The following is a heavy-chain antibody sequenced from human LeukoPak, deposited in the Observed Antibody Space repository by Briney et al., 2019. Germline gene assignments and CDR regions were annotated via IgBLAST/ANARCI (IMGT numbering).Heavy chain of an antibody. D-gene: IGHD3-16*01. CDR2: IYYSGST. Sequence: SETLSLTCTVSGGSISSSSYYWGWLRQPPGKGLEWIGSIYYSGSTYYNPSLKSRVTISVDTSKNQFSLKLSSVTAADTAVYYCARVDDSRDFDYWGQGTLVTVSS. CDR1: GGSISSSSYY. V-gene: IGHV4-39*01. CDR3: ARVDDSRDFDY. J-gene: IGHJ4*02.